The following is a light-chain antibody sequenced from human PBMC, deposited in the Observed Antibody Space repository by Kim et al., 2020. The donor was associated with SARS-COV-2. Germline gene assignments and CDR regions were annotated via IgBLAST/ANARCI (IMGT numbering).Light chain of an antibody. V-gene: IGLV1-51*01. Sequence: QKVTISCSGSSSNIGNNYVSWYQQLPGTAPKLLIYDNNKRPSGIPDRFSGSKSGTSATLGITGLQTGDEADYYCGTWDSSLSAGVVFGGGTQRPS. J-gene: IGLJ2*01. CDR1: SSNIGNNY. CDR2: DNN. CDR3: GTWDSSLSAGVV.